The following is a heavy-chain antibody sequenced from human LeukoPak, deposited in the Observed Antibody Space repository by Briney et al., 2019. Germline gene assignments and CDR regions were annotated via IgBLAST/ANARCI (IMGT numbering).Heavy chain of an antibody. Sequence: GASVKVSSKASGGTFTTYGINWVRQAPGQGLEWMGGIVPMFGIANYAQKFEGRVSITTDESSTTAYMELSSLRSEDTAFYYCATTSVRDGFNYFDYWGQGTLVPVSS. CDR2: IVPMFGIA. V-gene: IGHV1-69*05. J-gene: IGHJ4*02. CDR3: ATTSVRDGFNYFDY. CDR1: GGTFTTYG. D-gene: IGHD5-24*01.